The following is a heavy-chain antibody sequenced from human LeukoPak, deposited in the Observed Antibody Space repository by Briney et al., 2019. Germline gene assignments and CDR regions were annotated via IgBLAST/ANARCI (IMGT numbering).Heavy chain of an antibody. V-gene: IGHV4-59*01. CDR2: IYYSGNT. CDR1: GGSISSYY. CDR3: ARVGDGNFDY. J-gene: IGHJ4*02. Sequence: SETLSLTCTVSGGSISSYYWSWLRQPPGKGLEGIGYIYYSGNTNKNPSLKSRLIISIDTSKNQFSLKLSSVTAADTAVYYCARVGDGNFDYWGQGTLFTVFS.